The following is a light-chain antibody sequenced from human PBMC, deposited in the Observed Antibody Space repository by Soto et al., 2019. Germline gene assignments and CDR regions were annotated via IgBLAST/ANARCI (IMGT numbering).Light chain of an antibody. CDR3: QQSYSTPPT. J-gene: IGKJ5*01. V-gene: IGKV1-39*01. CDR2: TAS. Sequence: DIQMTQSPSSLSATVGDSVTMSCRASQTISTYVNWYQHKPGQAPTLLIFTASTLQSGVPSRFSGSGSGTDFTLTISNVQPEDFATYYCQQSYSTPPTFGQGTRLEIK. CDR1: QTISTY.